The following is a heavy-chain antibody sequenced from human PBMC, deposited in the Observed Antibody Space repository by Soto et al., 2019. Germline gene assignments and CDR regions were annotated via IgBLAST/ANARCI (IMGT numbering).Heavy chain of an antibody. D-gene: IGHD5-12*01. CDR3: ARDSGRWLRDFDY. V-gene: IGHV1-18*01. CDR2: ISTYNGNT. Sequence: ASVKVSCKASGYSFTNHGIAWVRQASGQGLEWMGWISTYNGNTNYAQNLQDRVAMTTDTPTSTAYMELRNLRSDDTAVYYCARDSGRWLRDFDYWG. CDR1: GYSFTNHG. J-gene: IGHJ4*01.